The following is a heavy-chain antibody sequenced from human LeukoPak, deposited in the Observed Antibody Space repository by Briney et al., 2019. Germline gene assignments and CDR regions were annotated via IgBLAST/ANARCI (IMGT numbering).Heavy chain of an antibody. Sequence: PSETLSLTYTVSGGSISSYYWSWIRQPPGKGLEWVGYIYYSGSTNYNPSLKSRVTISVDTSKNQFSLKLSSVTAADTAVYYCARGYYYGSGEDVWGQGTTVTVSS. J-gene: IGHJ6*02. D-gene: IGHD3-10*01. CDR1: GGSISSYY. V-gene: IGHV4-59*01. CDR3: ARGYYYGSGEDV. CDR2: IYYSGST.